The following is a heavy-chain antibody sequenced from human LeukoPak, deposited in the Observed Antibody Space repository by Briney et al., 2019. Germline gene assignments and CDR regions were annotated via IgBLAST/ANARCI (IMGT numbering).Heavy chain of an antibody. CDR3: ARGEVVVAADETALDY. D-gene: IGHD2-15*01. CDR1: GFTFSSYG. Sequence: GGSLRLSCAASGFTFSSYGMHWVRQAPGKGLEWVAVISYDGSNKYYADSVKGRFTISRDNSKNTLYLQMNSLRAEDTAVYYCARGEVVVAADETALDYWGQGTLVTVSS. V-gene: IGHV3-30*19. CDR2: ISYDGSNK. J-gene: IGHJ4*02.